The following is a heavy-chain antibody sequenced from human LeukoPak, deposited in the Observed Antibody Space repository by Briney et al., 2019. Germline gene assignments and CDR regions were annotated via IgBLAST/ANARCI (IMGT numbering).Heavy chain of an antibody. CDR3: AKDLSGAAQG. CDR1: GFTFTSYG. V-gene: IGHV3-23*01. CDR2: ISGSGGNT. Sequence: PGGSLRLSCAASGFTFTSYGMSWVRQAPGKGLEWVSTISGSGGNTYYADSVKGRFTISRDSSKNTLYLQMNSLRAEDTAVYYCAKDLSGAAQGWGQGTLVTVSS. J-gene: IGHJ4*02. D-gene: IGHD1-26*01.